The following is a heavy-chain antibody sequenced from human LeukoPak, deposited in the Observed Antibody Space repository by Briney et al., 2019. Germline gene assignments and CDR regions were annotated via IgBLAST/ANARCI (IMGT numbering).Heavy chain of an antibody. CDR1: GYSFTSYW. V-gene: IGHV5-10-1*01. D-gene: IGHD1-26*01. J-gene: IGHJ3*02. Sequence: GESLKISCKGSGYSFTSYWISWVRQMPGKGLEWMGRIDPSDSYTNYSPSFQGHVTISADKSISTAYLQWSSLRASDTAMYYCASSRIVGATDAFDIWGQGTMVTVSS. CDR2: IDPSDSYT. CDR3: ASSRIVGATDAFDI.